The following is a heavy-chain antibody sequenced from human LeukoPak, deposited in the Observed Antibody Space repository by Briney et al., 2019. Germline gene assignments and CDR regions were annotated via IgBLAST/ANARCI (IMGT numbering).Heavy chain of an antibody. V-gene: IGHV4-4*07. D-gene: IGHD1-7*01. CDR1: SDFISSNY. J-gene: IGHJ4*02. CDR3: ARDQALNWNYDVFDY. Sequence: PSETLSPTCTLSSDFISSNYWSWIRQPAGKGLEWIGRIYTSGRTDYNPSLKSRVTMSVDTSKNQVSLKLSSVTAADTALYYCARDQALNWNYDVFDYWGQGALVTVSS. CDR2: IYTSGRT.